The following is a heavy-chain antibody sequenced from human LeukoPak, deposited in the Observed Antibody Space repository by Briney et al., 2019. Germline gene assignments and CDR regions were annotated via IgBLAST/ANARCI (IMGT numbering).Heavy chain of an antibody. D-gene: IGHD3-9*01. Sequence: GASVKVSCKVSGYTLTELSMHWVRQAPGKGLEGMGGFDPEDGETIYAQKFQGRVTMAEDTSTDTAYMELSSLRSEDTAVYYCATGLVKVAIEVGYYFDYWGQGTLVTVSS. CDR1: GYTLTELS. CDR3: ATGLVKVAIEVGYYFDY. J-gene: IGHJ4*02. V-gene: IGHV1-24*01. CDR2: FDPEDGET.